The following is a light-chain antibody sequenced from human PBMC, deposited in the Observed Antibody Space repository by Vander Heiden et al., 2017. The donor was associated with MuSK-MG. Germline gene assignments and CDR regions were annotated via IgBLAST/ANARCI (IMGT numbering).Light chain of an antibody. CDR2: EVN. CDR1: SDDVGGYNL. V-gene: IGLV2-23*02. Sequence: QSALTQTASVSGSPGQSLTISCTGTSDDVGGYNLVSWYQQHPGKAPKLLIYEVNTRPSGVSNRFSGSKSGNTASLTISGLQAEDDGDYYCCSFAGSLYVFGAGTRVTVL. CDR3: CSFAGSLYV. J-gene: IGLJ1*01.